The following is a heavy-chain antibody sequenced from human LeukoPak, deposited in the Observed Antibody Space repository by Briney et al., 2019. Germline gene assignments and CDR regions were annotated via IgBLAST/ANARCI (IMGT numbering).Heavy chain of an antibody. D-gene: IGHD3-10*01. CDR2: ISGSGGST. V-gene: IGHV3-23*01. J-gene: IGHJ6*02. CDR3: ARRYYYGSGSPFYAMYV. Sequence: GGSLRLSCAASGFTFSSYAMSWVRQAPGKGLEWVSAISGSGGSTYYADSVKGRFTISRDNSKNTLYLQMNSLRAEDTAVYYCARRYYYGSGSPFYAMYVWGQGTTVTVSS. CDR1: GFTFSSYA.